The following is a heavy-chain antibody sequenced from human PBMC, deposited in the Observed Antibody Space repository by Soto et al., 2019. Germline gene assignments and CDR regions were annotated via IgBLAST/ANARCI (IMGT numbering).Heavy chain of an antibody. V-gene: IGHV4-39*02. Sequence: PSETLSLTCAVSGDSISDSTYFWGWIRQPPGKGLEWIGCVYYSGNTYYNPSLKSRVTIAVGTSKNRFSLKLSSVTAADTAVYYCARGLGRTVTTDDYFYYWGQGTLVTVSS. J-gene: IGHJ4*02. CDR3: ARGLGRTVTTDDYFYY. D-gene: IGHD4-17*01. CDR1: GDSISDSTYF. CDR2: VYYSGNT.